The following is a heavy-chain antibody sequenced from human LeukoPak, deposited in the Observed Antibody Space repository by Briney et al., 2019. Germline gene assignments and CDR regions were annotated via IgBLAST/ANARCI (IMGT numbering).Heavy chain of an antibody. J-gene: IGHJ4*02. CDR2: FFPDDSDT. CDR1: GFDFTRNW. D-gene: IGHD4-17*01. Sequence: GESLKIPCRFSGFDFTRNWIGWVRLLPGKGREWMGIFFPDDSDTRYSPSFQGQVTLSADKSISTAYLQWSSLKASDTAIYYCARRDPTTVTAFDYWGQGTLVTVSS. V-gene: IGHV5-51*01. CDR3: ARRDPTTVTAFDY.